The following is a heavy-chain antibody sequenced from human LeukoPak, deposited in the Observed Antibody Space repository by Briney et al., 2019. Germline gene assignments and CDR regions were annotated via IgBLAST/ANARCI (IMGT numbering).Heavy chain of an antibody. Sequence: GGSLRLSCAASGFTFSNYAMSWVRQAPGKGLEWVSAISGSGGSTYYADSVKGRFTISRDNSKNTLYLQMNSLRAEDTAVYYCAKPSYGSGSYYNFWGQGTLVTVSS. V-gene: IGHV3-23*01. CDR3: AKPSYGSGSYYNF. CDR1: GFTFSNYA. D-gene: IGHD3-10*01. CDR2: ISGSGGST. J-gene: IGHJ4*02.